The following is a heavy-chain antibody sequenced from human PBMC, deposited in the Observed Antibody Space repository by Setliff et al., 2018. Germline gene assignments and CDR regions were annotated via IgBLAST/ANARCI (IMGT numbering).Heavy chain of an antibody. J-gene: IGHJ4*02. CDR3: ARTGTYRYFDY. CDR2: IHYRGTT. Sequence: SETLSLTCTVSGASISSGTYYWAWIRQPPGKGLEWIGRIHYRGTTYSNASLASRLTISVDTAKNQFSLKLTSVAAADTAVYYCARTGTYRYFDYWGQGTLVTVSS. CDR1: GASISSGTYY. D-gene: IGHD1-1*01. V-gene: IGHV4-39*01.